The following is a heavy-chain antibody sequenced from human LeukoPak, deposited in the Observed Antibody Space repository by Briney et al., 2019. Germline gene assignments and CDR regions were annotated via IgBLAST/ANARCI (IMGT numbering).Heavy chain of an antibody. J-gene: IGHJ4*02. V-gene: IGHV4-34*01. CDR1: GGSFSGYY. CDR2: INHSGST. Sequence: PSETLSLTCAVYGGSFSGYYWSWIRQPPGKGLEWIGEINHSGSTNYNPSLKSRVTISVDTSKNQFSLKLSSVTAADTAVYYCARGTNVLRYFDRTYYFDYWGQGTLDTVSS. CDR3: ARGTNVLRYFDRTYYFDY. D-gene: IGHD3-9*01.